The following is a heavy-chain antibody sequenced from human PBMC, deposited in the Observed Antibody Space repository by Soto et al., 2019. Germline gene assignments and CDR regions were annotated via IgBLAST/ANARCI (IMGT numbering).Heavy chain of an antibody. CDR1: GFTFSNSW. CDR2: INADGAST. CDR3: VKVLARGVGVPRFYFDS. V-gene: IGHV3-74*01. Sequence: GGSLRLSCAASGFTFSNSWMHWVRQVSGKGLEWVSRINADGASTSYADSVKGRFTISRDNAKNTLYLHVNSLRAEDTAVYYCVKVLARGVGVPRFYFDSWGQGTLVTVSS. J-gene: IGHJ4*02. D-gene: IGHD2-2*01.